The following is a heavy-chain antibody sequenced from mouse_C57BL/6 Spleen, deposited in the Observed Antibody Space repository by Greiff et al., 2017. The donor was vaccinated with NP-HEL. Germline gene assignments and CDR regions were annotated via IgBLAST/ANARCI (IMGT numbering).Heavy chain of an antibody. V-gene: IGHV2-5*01. CDR2: IWRGGST. CDR1: GFSLTSYG. J-gene: IGHJ4*01. CDR3: AKTSYYYGSSPLYAMDY. D-gene: IGHD1-1*01. Sequence: QVQLKESGPGLVQPSQSLSITCTVSGFSLTSYGVHWVRQSPGKGLEWLGVIWRGGSTDYNAAFMSRLSITKDNSKSQVFFKMNSLQADDTAIYYCAKTSYYYGSSPLYAMDYWGQGTSVTVSS.